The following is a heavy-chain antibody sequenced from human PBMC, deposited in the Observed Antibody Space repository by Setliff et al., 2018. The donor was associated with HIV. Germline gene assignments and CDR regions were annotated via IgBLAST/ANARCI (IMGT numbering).Heavy chain of an antibody. D-gene: IGHD3-3*01. J-gene: IGHJ4*02. V-gene: IGHV4-59*08. CDR3: ARQMTIPGVAVTPVDY. CDR1: GGSIRSYY. Sequence: SETLSLTCTVSGGSIRSYYWSWIRQSPGKGLEWIGYVFYNGDTAYNPSLKSRLTISVDTSKSQFSLKLTSEAAADTAVYYCARQMTIPGVAVTPVDYWGQGALVTVSS. CDR2: VFYNGDT.